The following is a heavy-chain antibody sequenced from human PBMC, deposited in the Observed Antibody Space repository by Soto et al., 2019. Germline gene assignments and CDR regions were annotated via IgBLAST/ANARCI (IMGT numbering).Heavy chain of an antibody. CDR1: IGSLSAPY. CDR3: ARGKSSGYKFGPRNFFHSGMDV. J-gene: IGHJ6*02. D-gene: IGHD5-18*01. V-gene: IGHV4-34*01. Sequence: LPATLCLTCAFFIGSLSAPYWTWVRQSPGQVLEWIAEIHPSGSTDSSASLKSRVTLSLDTSTSQFSLQVTSVTAADTGVYYCARGKSSGYKFGPRNFFHSGMDVWGPGTTVTVS. CDR2: IHPSGST.